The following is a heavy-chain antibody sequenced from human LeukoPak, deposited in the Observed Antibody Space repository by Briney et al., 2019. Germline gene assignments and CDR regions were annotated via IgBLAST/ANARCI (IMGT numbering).Heavy chain of an antibody. V-gene: IGHV3-13*01. CDR2: IDTAGDT. Sequence: GGSLRLSCAASGFTFSNYARNWVRQAPGKGLEWISGIDTAGDTYYPGSVKGRFTISRENAKNSLYFQMNSLRAGDTAVYYCVRGSVAGDHAFDIWGQGTVVTVSS. CDR1: GFTFSNYA. J-gene: IGHJ3*02. D-gene: IGHD6-19*01. CDR3: VRGSVAGDHAFDI.